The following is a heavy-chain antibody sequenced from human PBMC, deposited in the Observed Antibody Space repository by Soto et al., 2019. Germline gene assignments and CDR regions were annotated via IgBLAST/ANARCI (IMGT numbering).Heavy chain of an antibody. CDR2: ISSSGSTI. CDR1: GFTFSDYY. D-gene: IGHD2-15*01. CDR3: ASRVCSGGSCYSHDAFDI. J-gene: IGHJ3*02. V-gene: IGHV3-11*01. Sequence: QVQLVESGGGLVKPGGSLRLSCAASGFTFSDYYMSWIRRAPGKGLEWVSYISSSGSTIYYADSVKGRFTISRDNAKNSLYLQMNSLRAEATAVYYCASRVCSGGSCYSHDAFDIWGQGTMVTVSS.